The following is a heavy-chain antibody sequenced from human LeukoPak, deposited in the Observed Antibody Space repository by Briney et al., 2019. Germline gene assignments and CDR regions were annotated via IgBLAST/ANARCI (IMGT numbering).Heavy chain of an antibody. CDR3: ARDAPFYGDYEDD. D-gene: IGHD4-17*01. CDR2: INRSSSTI. J-gene: IGHJ4*02. Sequence: GGSLRLSCAASGYTFSSYSMNWVRQAPGKGLEWVSYINRSSSTIYYAESVKGRFTMSRDKTISSLYLQMNSLRDEDTALYYCARDAPFYGDYEDDWGQRSLVT. CDR1: GYTFSSYS. V-gene: IGHV3-48*02.